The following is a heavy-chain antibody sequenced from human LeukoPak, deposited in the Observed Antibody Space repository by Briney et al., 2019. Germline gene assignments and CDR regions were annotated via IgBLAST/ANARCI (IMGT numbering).Heavy chain of an antibody. CDR3: ARDRPGRYCTSTSCFIASPFDP. Sequence: VASVKVSCKASRGTFSSYAITWVRQAPGQGLEWLGGIIPKFGTAIYAQKFQGRLTITADESTSTAYLELSSLSSEDTAIYYCARDRPGRYCTSTSCFIASPFDPWGQGTLVTVSS. V-gene: IGHV1-69*13. CDR1: RGTFSSYA. D-gene: IGHD2-2*01. CDR2: IIPKFGTA. J-gene: IGHJ5*02.